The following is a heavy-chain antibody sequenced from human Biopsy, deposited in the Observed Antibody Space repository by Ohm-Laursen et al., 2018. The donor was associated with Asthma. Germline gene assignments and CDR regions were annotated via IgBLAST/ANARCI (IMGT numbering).Heavy chain of an antibody. J-gene: IGHJ4*02. CDR1: GYTFDRFA. CDR2: VHVGNGDS. CDR3: ARGFTIFGAVTTAFDY. Sequence: ASVKVSCKASGYTFDRFAIHWVRLAPGQRPQWLGWVHVGNGDSKYSPSFQDRVTITGDTSATTAYMELRNLRAEDTAVYFCARGFTIFGAVTTAFDYWGQGALVTVSS. D-gene: IGHD3-3*01. V-gene: IGHV1-3*01.